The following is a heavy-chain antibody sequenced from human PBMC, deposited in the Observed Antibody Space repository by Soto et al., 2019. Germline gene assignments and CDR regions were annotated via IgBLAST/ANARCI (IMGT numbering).Heavy chain of an antibody. V-gene: IGHV4-30-2*01. D-gene: IGHD3-10*01. CDR1: GGSISSGGYS. CDR3: ASHYGSGSYTYDY. CDR2: IYHSGST. Sequence: QLQLQESGSGLVKPSQTLSLTCAVSGGSISSGGYSWSWIRQPPGKGLEWIGYIYHSGSTYYNPSLKSRVTISVDRSKNQFSLKLSSVTAADTAVYYWASHYGSGSYTYDYWGQGTLVTVSS. J-gene: IGHJ4*02.